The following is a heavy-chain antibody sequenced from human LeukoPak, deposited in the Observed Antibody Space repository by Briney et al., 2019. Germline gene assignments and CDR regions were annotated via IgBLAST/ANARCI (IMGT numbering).Heavy chain of an antibody. CDR1: GFTFSGSA. CDR2: IRSKANSYAT. Sequence: GGSLRLSCAASGFTFSGSAMHWVRQASGKGLEWVGRIRSKANSYATAYAASVKGRFTISRDDSKNTAYLQMNSLKTEDTAVYYCTSENDGFLEWFYFDYWGQGTLVTVSS. J-gene: IGHJ4*02. V-gene: IGHV3-73*01. D-gene: IGHD3-3*01. CDR3: TSENDGFLEWFYFDY.